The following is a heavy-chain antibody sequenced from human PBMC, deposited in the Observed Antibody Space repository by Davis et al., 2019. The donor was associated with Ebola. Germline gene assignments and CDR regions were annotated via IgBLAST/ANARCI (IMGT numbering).Heavy chain of an antibody. Sequence: AASVKVSCKASGYTFTGYYMHWVRQAPGQGLEWMGRLHPNSGGTNYAQKFQGRVTMTRDTSISTAYMELSRLTSDDTAVYYCARALGYTGYRPKYWGQGTLVTVSS. D-gene: IGHD5-12*01. J-gene: IGHJ4*02. CDR3: ARALGYTGYRPKY. V-gene: IGHV1-2*06. CDR1: GYTFTGYY. CDR2: LHPNSGGT.